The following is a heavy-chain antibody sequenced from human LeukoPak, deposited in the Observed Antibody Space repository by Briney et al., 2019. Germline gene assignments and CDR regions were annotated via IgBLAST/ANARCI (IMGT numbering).Heavy chain of an antibody. CDR2: INPNSGGT. CDR1: GYTFTGYY. CDR3: ARDHSSSWYDYYYMDV. V-gene: IGHV1-2*02. D-gene: IGHD6-13*01. Sequence: ASVKVSCKASGYTFTGYYMHWVRQAPGQGLEWMGWINPNSGGTNYAQKFQGRVIMTRDTSISTAYMELSRLRSDDTAVYYCARDHSSSWYDYYYMDVWGKGTTVTVSS. J-gene: IGHJ6*03.